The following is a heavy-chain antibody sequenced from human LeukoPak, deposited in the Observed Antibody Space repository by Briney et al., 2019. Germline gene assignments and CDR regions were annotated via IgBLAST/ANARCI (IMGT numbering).Heavy chain of an antibody. V-gene: IGHV3-23*01. Sequence: GGSLRLSCAASGFTFINYAMNWVRQAPGKGLEWVSALSFSGLTTYYADSVRGRFTISRDNSKSTLYLQMNSLRAEDTALYYCARPTSGWYAGGFDYWGQGILVTVPS. CDR1: GFTFINYA. CDR3: ARPTSGWYAGGFDY. CDR2: LSFSGLTT. J-gene: IGHJ4*02. D-gene: IGHD6-19*01.